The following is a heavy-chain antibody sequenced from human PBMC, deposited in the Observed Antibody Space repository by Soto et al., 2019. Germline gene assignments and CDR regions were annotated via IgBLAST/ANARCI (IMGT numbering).Heavy chain of an antibody. CDR3: ARGSITIFGVVINLEYFQH. V-gene: IGHV3-30-3*01. J-gene: IGHJ1*01. CDR1: GFTFSSYA. D-gene: IGHD3-3*01. Sequence: GGSLRLSXAASGFTFSSYAMHWVRQAPGKGLEWVAVISYDGSNKYYADSVKGRFTISRDNSKNTLYLQMNSLRAEDTAVYYCARGSITIFGVVINLEYFQHWGQGTLVTVSS. CDR2: ISYDGSNK.